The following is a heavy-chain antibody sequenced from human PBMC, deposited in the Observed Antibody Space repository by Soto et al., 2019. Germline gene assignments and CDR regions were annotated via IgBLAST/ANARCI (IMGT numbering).Heavy chain of an antibody. D-gene: IGHD6-13*01. CDR1: GYTFTSYS. J-gene: IGHJ6*02. CDR2: INAGNGNT. Sequence: DSVKVSCKASGYTFTSYSMHWVRQAPGQRLEWMGWINAGNGNTKYSQKFQGRVTITRDTSAGTAYMELSSLRSEDTAVYYCARDPKIAADYYYYYGMDVWGQGTTVTVSS. V-gene: IGHV1-3*01. CDR3: ARDPKIAADYYYYYGMDV.